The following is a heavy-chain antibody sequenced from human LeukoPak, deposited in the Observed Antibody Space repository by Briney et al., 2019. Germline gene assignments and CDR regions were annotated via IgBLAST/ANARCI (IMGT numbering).Heavy chain of an antibody. CDR1: GGTFSSYA. CDR2: IIPIFGTA. V-gene: IGHV1-69*05. D-gene: IGHD3-10*01. J-gene: IGHJ5*02. CDR3: ARELWSGEFNWFDP. Sequence: GSSVKVSCKASGGTFSSYAISWVRQAPGQGLEWMGGIIPIFGTANYAQKFQGRVTITTDESTSTAYMELSSLRSEDTAVYYCARELWSGEFNWFDPWGQGTLVTVSS.